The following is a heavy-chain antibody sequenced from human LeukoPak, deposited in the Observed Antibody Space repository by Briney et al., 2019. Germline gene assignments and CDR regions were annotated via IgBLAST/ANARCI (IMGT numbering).Heavy chain of an antibody. Sequence: GGSLRLSCEASGFTFSTFAMIWARQPPGKGLEWVSSIFPSGGEIHYADSVRGRFTISRDNSKSTLSLQMNSLRAEDTAIYYCATYRQVLLPFESWGQGTLVTVSS. CDR3: ATYRQVLLPFES. D-gene: IGHD2-8*02. CDR1: GFTFSTFA. V-gene: IGHV3-23*01. J-gene: IGHJ4*02. CDR2: IFPSGGEI.